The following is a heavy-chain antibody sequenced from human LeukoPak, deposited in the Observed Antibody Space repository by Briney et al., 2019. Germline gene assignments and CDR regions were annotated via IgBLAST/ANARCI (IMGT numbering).Heavy chain of an antibody. J-gene: IGHJ6*03. CDR1: GFTFSSYA. V-gene: IGHV3-30*01. Sequence: GGSLRLSCAASGFTFSSYAMHWVRQAPGKGLEGVAVISYEGSNKYYADSVKGRFTISRDNSKNTLYLQMNSLRAEDTAVYYCASPRGPYYYYYMDVWGKGTTVTVSS. CDR3: ASPRGPYYYYYMDV. CDR2: ISYEGSNK. D-gene: IGHD3-10*01.